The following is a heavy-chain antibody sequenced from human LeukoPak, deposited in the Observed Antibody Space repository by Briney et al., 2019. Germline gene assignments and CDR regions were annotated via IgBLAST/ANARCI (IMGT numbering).Heavy chain of an antibody. CDR2: IYYSGST. CDR1: GGSINSGGYY. D-gene: IGHD5-18*01. CDR3: ARSKTNGDTAMVDSYYYYMDV. V-gene: IGHV4-61*08. J-gene: IGHJ6*03. Sequence: SETLSLTCTVSGGSINSGGYYWSWIRQHPGKGLEWIGYIYYSGSTYYNPSLKSRVTISVDTSKNQFSLKLSSVTAADTAVYYCARSKTNGDTAMVDSYYYYMDVWGKGTTVTVSS.